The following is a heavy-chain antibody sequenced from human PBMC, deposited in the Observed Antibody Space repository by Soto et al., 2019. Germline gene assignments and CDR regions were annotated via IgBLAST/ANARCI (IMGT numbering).Heavy chain of an antibody. V-gene: IGHV4-59*01. CDR3: ARDPYYYGSGSYWHGMDV. J-gene: IGHJ6*02. D-gene: IGHD3-10*01. CDR1: GGSISSDY. Sequence: QVQLQESGPGLVKPSETLSLTCTVSGGSISSDYWSWIRQPPGKGLEWIGYIYYSGSTNYNPSLKSRVTISVDTSKNQFSLKLSSVTAADTAVYYCARDPYYYGSGSYWHGMDVWGQGTTVTVS. CDR2: IYYSGST.